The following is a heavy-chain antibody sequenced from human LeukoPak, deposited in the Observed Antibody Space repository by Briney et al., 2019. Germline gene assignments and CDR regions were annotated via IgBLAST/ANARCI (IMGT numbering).Heavy chain of an antibody. CDR2: IFQGGGEI. D-gene: IGHD5-18*01. CDR1: GFTFSDFA. J-gene: IGHJ4*02. CDR3: AKEGPFIQLWLHEVDY. Sequence: GGSLRLSCAASGFTFSDFAMIWVRQSPGKKGLEWVSSIFQGGGEIHYADSVRGRFTISRDNSKNTLYLQMNSLRAEDTAVYYCAKEGPFIQLWLHEVDYWGQGTLVTVSS. V-gene: IGHV3-23*01.